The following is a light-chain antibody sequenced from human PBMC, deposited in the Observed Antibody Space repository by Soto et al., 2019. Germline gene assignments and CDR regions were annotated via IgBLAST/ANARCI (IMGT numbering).Light chain of an antibody. CDR3: QQYGSSPQT. CDR2: DAS. V-gene: IGKV3D-20*01. CDR1: QSVSSSY. J-gene: IGKJ2*01. Sequence: EIVLTQSPATLSLSPGERAILSCGASQSVSSSYLAWYQQKPGLAPRLLIYDASYRATGIPDRFSGSGSGTDFTLTISRLEPEDFAVYYCQQYGSSPQTFGQGTKVEIK.